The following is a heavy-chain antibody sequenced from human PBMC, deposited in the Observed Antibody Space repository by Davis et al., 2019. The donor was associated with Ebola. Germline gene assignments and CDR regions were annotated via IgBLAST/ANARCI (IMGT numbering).Heavy chain of an antibody. CDR1: GYTFTSYG. CDR2: ISAYNGNT. CDR3: ARVSAIDPFPSKWYFDL. D-gene: IGHD2-2*02. Sequence: AASVKVSCKASGYTFTSYGISWVRQAPGQGLEWMGWISAYNGNTNYAQKLQGRVTMTTDTSTSTAYMELRSLRSDDTAVYYCARVSAIDPFPSKWYFDLWGRGTLVTVSS. V-gene: IGHV1-18*01. J-gene: IGHJ2*01.